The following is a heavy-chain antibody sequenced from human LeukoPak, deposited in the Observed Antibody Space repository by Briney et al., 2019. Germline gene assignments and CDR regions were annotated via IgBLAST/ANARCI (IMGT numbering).Heavy chain of an antibody. CDR2: INDSGGNT. J-gene: IGHJ4*02. D-gene: IGHD3-10*01. Sequence: GSLRLPCAASGFTFSSYAMSWVRQAPGKGLEWVSLINDSGGNTYYADSVKGRFTISRDNSKNTLFLQMSSLRAEDTAVYYCAKTSAGIRGGYFDYWGQGTLVTVSS. CDR3: AKTSAGIRGGYFDY. V-gene: IGHV3-23*01. CDR1: GFTFSSYA.